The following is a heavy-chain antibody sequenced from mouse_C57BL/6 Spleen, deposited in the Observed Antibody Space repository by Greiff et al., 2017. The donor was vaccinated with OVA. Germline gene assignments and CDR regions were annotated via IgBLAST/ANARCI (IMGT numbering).Heavy chain of an antibody. CDR2: IYPGDGDT. CDR1: GYAFSSYW. V-gene: IGHV1-80*01. J-gene: IGHJ2*01. Sequence: VQLQQSGAELVKPGASVKISCKASGYAFSSYWMNWVKQRPGKGLEWIGQIYPGDGDTNYNGKFKGKATLTADKSSSTAYMQLSSLTSEDSAVYFCAGSGTTVVATKKDNYFDYWGQGTTLTVSS. CDR3: AGSGTTVVATKKDNYFDY. D-gene: IGHD1-1*01.